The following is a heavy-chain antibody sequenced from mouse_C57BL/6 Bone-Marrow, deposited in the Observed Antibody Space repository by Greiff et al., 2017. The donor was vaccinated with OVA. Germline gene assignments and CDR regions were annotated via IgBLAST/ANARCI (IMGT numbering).Heavy chain of an antibody. V-gene: IGHV1-69*01. J-gene: IGHJ4*01. CDR1: GYTFTSYW. D-gene: IGHD1-1*01. CDR3: AREDYGSIYYAMDY. Sequence: QVQLQQPGAELVMPGASVKLSCKASGYTFTSYWMHWVKQRPGQGLEWIGEIDPSDSYTNYNQKFKGKSTLTVDKSSSTAYMQLSSLTSEDSAVYYWAREDYGSIYYAMDYWGQGTSVTVSS. CDR2: IDPSDSYT.